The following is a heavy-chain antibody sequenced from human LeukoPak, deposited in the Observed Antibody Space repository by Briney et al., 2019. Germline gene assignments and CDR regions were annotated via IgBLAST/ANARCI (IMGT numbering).Heavy chain of an antibody. CDR1: GFTFSNAW. D-gene: IGHD1-26*01. V-gene: IGHV3-7*03. CDR2: INQGEGEK. CDR3: ARGRFIAGTTAYYFDY. Sequence: PGGSLRLSCAGSGFTFSNAWMNWVRQAPGKGLEWVANINQGEGEKYYVDSVKGRFTISRDNAKKSLFLQMNSLRAEDTAVYYCARGRFIAGTTAYYFDYWGQGTLVTVSS. J-gene: IGHJ4*02.